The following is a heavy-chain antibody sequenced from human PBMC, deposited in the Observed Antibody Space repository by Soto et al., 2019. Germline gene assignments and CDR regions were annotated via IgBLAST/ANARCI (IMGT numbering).Heavy chain of an antibody. V-gene: IGHV1-18*01. CDR3: AREGGGITMIVVVIDSGDYGMDV. J-gene: IGHJ6*02. D-gene: IGHD3-22*01. CDR1: GYTFTSYG. CDR2: ISAYNGNT. Sequence: ASVKVSCKASGYTFTSYGISWVRQAPGQGLEWMGWISAYNGNTNYAQKLQGRVTMTTDTSTSTAYMELRSLRSDDTAAYYCAREGGGITMIVVVIDSGDYGMDVWGQGTTVTVSS.